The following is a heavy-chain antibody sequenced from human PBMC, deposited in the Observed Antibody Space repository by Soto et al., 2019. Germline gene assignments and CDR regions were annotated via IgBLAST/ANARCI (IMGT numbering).Heavy chain of an antibody. V-gene: IGHV1-2*02. D-gene: IGHD3-3*01. Sequence: ASVKVSCKASGDTFTANYIHWVRQAPGQGFEWMGWINPKSGGTNYPQKFQGRVTMTRDTSLSTVYMTLTRLTSDDTAVYYCARLGILEWLSNPTGLDPWGQGTLVTVSS. CDR2: INPKSGGT. J-gene: IGHJ5*02. CDR3: ARLGILEWLSNPTGLDP. CDR1: GDTFTANY.